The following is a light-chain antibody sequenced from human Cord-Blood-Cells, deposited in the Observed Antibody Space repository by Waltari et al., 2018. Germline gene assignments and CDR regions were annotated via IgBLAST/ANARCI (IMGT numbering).Light chain of an antibody. V-gene: IGKV4-1*01. Sequence: ATINCKSSQSFLYSSNNKNYLAWYQQKPGQPPKLLIYWASTRESGVPDRFSGSGSGTDFTLTISSLQAEDVAVYYCQQYYSTPYTFGQGTKLEIK. CDR1: QSFLYSSNNKNY. CDR3: QQYYSTPYT. J-gene: IGKJ2*01. CDR2: WAS.